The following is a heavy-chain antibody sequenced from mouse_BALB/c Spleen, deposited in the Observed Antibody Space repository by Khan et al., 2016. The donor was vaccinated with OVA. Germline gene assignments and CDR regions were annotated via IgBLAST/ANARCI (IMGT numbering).Heavy chain of an antibody. V-gene: IGHV1S137*01. CDR1: GYTFTDYA. D-gene: IGHD2-3*01. Sequence: QVRLQQSGPELVRPGVSVKISCKGSGYTFTDYAMHWVKQSHAKSLEWIGLISTYSGNTKYKQKFKGKATMTVDKSSSTAYMELARLTSEDSAIYYCTTPAYDGYYDYWGQGTTLTVSS. CDR3: TTPAYDGYYDY. J-gene: IGHJ2*01. CDR2: ISTYSGNT.